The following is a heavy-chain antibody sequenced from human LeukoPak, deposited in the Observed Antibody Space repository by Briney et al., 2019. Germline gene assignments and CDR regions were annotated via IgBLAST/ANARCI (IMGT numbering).Heavy chain of an antibody. CDR1: GNTLTELS. CDR3: ARDARSAEYYYYYMDV. CDR2: FDIEDDEI. Sequence: ASVKVSCKVSGNTLTELSIHWVRQAPGKGLEWMGGFDIEDDEIVYAQKFQGRITMTEDTSTDTAYMELSSLRSEDTAVYYCARDARSAEYYYYYMDVWGKGTTVTVSS. V-gene: IGHV1-24*01. J-gene: IGHJ6*03. D-gene: IGHD3-10*01.